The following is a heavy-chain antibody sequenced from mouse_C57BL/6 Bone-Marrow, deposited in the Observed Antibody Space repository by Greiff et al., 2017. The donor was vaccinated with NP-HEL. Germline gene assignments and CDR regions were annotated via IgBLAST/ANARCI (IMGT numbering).Heavy chain of an antibody. D-gene: IGHD1-1*01. CDR2: IHPNSGST. Sequence: VQLQQPGAELVKPGASVKLSCKASGYTFTSYWMHWVKQRPGQGLEWIGMIHPNSGSTNYNEKFKSKATLTVDKSSSTAYMQLSSLTSEDSAVYYCARWGKYYYCSIPYYFDYWGQGTTLTVSS. CDR1: GYTFTSYW. J-gene: IGHJ2*01. V-gene: IGHV1-64*01. CDR3: ARWGKYYYCSIPYYFDY.